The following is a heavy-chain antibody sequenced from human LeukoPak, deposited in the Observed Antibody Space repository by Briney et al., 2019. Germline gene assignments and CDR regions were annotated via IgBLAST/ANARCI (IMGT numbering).Heavy chain of an antibody. CDR1: GFTFDAYA. J-gene: IGHJ4*02. CDR2: ISGDGGGT. D-gene: IGHD5-24*01. V-gene: IGHV3-43*02. CDR3: AKEGDGYNLDY. Sequence: GGSLRLSCAASGFTFDAYAMHWVRQAPGKGLEWVSLISGDGGGTYYADSVKGRFTISRDNSKNSLYLQMNSLRAEDTALYYCAKEGDGYNLDYWGQGTLVTVSS.